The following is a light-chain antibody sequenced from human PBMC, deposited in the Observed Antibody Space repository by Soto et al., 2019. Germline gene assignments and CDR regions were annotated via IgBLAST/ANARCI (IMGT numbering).Light chain of an antibody. V-gene: IGKV1-39*01. J-gene: IGKJ2*01. CDR3: QQSYSTPYT. CDR2: AAS. Sequence: DIQMTQSPSSLSASVGDRVIITCRASQSISSYLNWYQQKPGKAPKLLIYAASSLQSGVPSRFSGSGSGTDFTLTISSLQPEDFATYYCQQSYSTPYTFGQGTKVDIK. CDR1: QSISSY.